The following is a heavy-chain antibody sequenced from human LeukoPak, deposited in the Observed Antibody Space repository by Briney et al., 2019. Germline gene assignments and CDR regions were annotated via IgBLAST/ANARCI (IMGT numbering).Heavy chain of an antibody. CDR1: GFTFDVYG. V-gene: IGHV3-20*04. D-gene: IGHD4-17*01. Sequence: PGGSLRLSCAASGFTFDVYGMSWVRQAPGKGLEWVSGINWNGGSTGYADSVKGRFTISRDNAKNSLYLQMNSLRAEDTALYYCAGSEYGDYGGCYFDYWGQGTLVTVSS. CDR3: AGSEYGDYGGCYFDY. CDR2: INWNGGST. J-gene: IGHJ4*02.